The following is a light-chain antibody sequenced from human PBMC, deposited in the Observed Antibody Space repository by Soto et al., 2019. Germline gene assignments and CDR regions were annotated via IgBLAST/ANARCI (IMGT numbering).Light chain of an antibody. V-gene: IGKV1-5*01. Sequence: DIQMTQSPSTLSASVGDRVTITCRASQSINIWLAWYQQKPGKAPKVLIYDASSLKSGVPSRFSGSGSGTDFTLTISSLQPEDFATYYCLLDFSYFWAFGQGTKVDIK. CDR3: LLDFSYFWA. CDR1: QSINIW. CDR2: DAS. J-gene: IGKJ1*01.